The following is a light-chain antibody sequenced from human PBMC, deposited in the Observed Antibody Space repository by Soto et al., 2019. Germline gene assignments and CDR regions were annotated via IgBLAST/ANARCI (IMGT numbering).Light chain of an antibody. CDR2: GAS. V-gene: IGKV3D-20*02. Sequence: ILLTQSPGTLSLSPGERATLSCSASESVSGRYLAWYQQKPGQAPRLLIYGASTRATGIPARFSGSGSGTDFTLTISSLEPEDFAVYYCQQGSNWPPGLTFGGGTKVDIK. CDR1: ESVSGRY. J-gene: IGKJ4*01. CDR3: QQGSNWPPGLT.